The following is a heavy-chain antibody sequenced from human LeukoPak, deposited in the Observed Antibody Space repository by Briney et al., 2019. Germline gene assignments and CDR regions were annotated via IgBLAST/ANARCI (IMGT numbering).Heavy chain of an antibody. V-gene: IGHV1-3*01. J-gene: IGHJ4*02. CDR1: GYTFTSYA. Sequence: ASVKVSCKASGYTFTSYAMHWVRQAPGQRLEWMGWINAGNGNTKYSQKFQGRVTITRDTSASTAYMELSSLRSEDTAVYYCARNLDSSGYFDFDYWGQGTLVTVSS. CDR2: INAGNGNT. D-gene: IGHD3-22*01. CDR3: ARNLDSSGYFDFDY.